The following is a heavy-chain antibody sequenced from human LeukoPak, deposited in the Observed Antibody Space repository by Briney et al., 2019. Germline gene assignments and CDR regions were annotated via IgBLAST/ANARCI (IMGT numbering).Heavy chain of an antibody. D-gene: IGHD4-17*01. CDR2: INPNSGGT. Sequence: ASVKVSCKASGYTFTGYYMHWVRQAPGQGLEWMGRINPNSGGTNYAQKFQGRATMTRDTSISTAYMELSRLRSDDTAVYYCARILSGDYVLAYFQHWGQGTLVTVSS. CDR3: ARILSGDYVLAYFQH. CDR1: GYTFTGYY. J-gene: IGHJ1*01. V-gene: IGHV1-2*06.